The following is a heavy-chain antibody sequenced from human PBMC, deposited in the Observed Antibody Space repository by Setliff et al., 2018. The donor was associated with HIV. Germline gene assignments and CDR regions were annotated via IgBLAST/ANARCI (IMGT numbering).Heavy chain of an antibody. CDR1: GGSFSGYY. CDR3: ARGSAYPGIQLVDY. CDR2: IKHSGST. Sequence: SETLSLTCAVYGGSFSGYYWSWIRQPPGKGLEWIGEIKHSGSTNYNPSLKSRVTISVDTSKNQFSLKLSSVTAADTAVYYCARGSAYPGIQLVDYWGQGTLVTVTS. D-gene: IGHD5-18*01. J-gene: IGHJ4*02. V-gene: IGHV4-34*01.